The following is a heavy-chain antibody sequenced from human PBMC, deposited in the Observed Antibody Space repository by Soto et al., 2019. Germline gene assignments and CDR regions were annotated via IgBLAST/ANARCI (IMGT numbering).Heavy chain of an antibody. J-gene: IGHJ6*02. D-gene: IGHD6-13*01. CDR1: GGSISISSYY. CDR3: ARGEVAAAGYYYYYYGMDV. Sequence: SETLSLTCTVSGGSISISSYYWGWIRQPPGKGLEWIGSIYYSGSTYYNPSLKSRVTISVDTSKNQFSLKLSSVTAADTAVYYCARGEVAAAGYYYYYYGMDVWGQGTTVT. V-gene: IGHV4-39*01. CDR2: IYYSGST.